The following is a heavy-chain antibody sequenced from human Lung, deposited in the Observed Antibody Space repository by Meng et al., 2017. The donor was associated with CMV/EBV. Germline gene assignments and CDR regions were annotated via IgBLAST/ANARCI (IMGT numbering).Heavy chain of an antibody. D-gene: IGHD3-16*01. J-gene: IGHJ4*02. CDR2: IRHDGTTK. CDR1: GFSFDNHG. V-gene: IGHV3-30*02. Sequence: GGSLRLXXAASGFSFDNHGMHWVRQTPGKGLEWVAFIRHDGTTKFYGDSVKGRFTISRDNSKNTVYLQMNSLRSEETAVYYCAKDLLLFGGANAYFDSWGQGXLVTVSS. CDR3: AKDLLLFGGANAYFDS.